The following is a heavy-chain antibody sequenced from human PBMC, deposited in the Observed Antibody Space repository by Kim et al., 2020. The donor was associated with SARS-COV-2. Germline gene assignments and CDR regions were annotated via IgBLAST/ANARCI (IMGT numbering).Heavy chain of an antibody. D-gene: IGHD3-22*01. CDR3: ARAFDSTYYYDSSGYYFVAFDI. CDR2: ISAYNGNT. J-gene: IGHJ3*02. V-gene: IGHV1-18*04. CDR1: GYTFTSYG. Sequence: ASVKVSCKASGYTFTSYGISWVRQAPGQGLEWMGWISAYNGNTNYAQKLQGRVTMTTDTSTSTAYMELRSLRSDDTAVYYCARAFDSTYYYDSSGYYFVAFDIWGQGTMVTVSS.